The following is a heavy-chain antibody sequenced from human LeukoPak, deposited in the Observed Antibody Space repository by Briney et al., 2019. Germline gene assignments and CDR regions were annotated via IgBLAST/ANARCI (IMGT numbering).Heavy chain of an antibody. J-gene: IGHJ6*02. CDR3: ARVPTYYYGSSGYHYYGMDV. Sequence: ASVRVSCKASGGTFSSYAISWVRQAPGQGLEWMGRIIPIFGIANYAQKFQGRVTITADKSTSTAYMELSSLRSEDTAVYYCARVPTYYYGSSGYHYYGMDVWGQGTTVTVSS. CDR2: IIPIFGIA. CDR1: GGTFSSYA. D-gene: IGHD3-22*01. V-gene: IGHV1-69*04.